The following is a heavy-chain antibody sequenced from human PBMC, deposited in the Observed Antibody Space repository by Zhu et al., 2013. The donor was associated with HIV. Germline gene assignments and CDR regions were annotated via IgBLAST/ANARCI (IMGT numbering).Heavy chain of an antibody. D-gene: IGHD5-18*01. Sequence: QVQVVQSGAEVKKGGASVKVSCKAAGYSFTDYHMHWVRQAPGQGLEWMGWINPDSGGTKYAQKFQGRVTMTRDTSITTAYMELSSLRSDDTALYYCARGGTRGYSYGLEYWGQGTLVTVSS. CDR2: INPDSGGT. CDR3: ARGGTRGYSYGLEY. CDR1: GYSFTDYH. J-gene: IGHJ4*02. V-gene: IGHV1-2*02.